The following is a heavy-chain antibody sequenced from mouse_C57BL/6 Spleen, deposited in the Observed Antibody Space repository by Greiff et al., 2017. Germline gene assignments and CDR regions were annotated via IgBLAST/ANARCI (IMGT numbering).Heavy chain of an antibody. D-gene: IGHD2-5*01. CDR1: GYTFTSYG. J-gene: IGHJ2*01. Sequence: QVQLQQSGAELARPGASVKLSCKASGYTFTSYGISWVKQRTGQGLAWIGEIYPRSGNTYYNEKFKGKATLTADNSSSTAYMELRSLTSEDSAVYFCARKGYYSNYQYYFDYWGQGTTLTVSS. CDR2: IYPRSGNT. CDR3: ARKGYYSNYQYYFDY. V-gene: IGHV1-81*01.